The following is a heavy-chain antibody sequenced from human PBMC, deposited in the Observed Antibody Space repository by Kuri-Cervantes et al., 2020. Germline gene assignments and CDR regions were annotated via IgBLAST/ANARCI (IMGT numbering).Heavy chain of an antibody. CDR1: GYTFTSYA. V-gene: IGHV1-3*02. CDR2: SNAGNGNT. J-gene: IGHJ5*02. Sequence: ASVKVSCKASGYTFTSYAMHWVRQAPGQRLEWMGWSNAGNGNTKYSQEFQGRVTITADKSTSTAYMELSSLRSEDTAVYYCARDLAFYYDSSGLAGFDPWGQGTLVTVSS. CDR3: ARDLAFYYDSSGLAGFDP. D-gene: IGHD3-22*01.